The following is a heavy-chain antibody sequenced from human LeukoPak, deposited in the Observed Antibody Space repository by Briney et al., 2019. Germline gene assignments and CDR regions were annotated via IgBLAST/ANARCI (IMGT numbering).Heavy chain of an antibody. CDR2: FDPEDGET. V-gene: IGHV1-24*01. CDR1: GYTLTELS. J-gene: IGHJ4*02. D-gene: IGHD2-21*02. CDR3: ATLRSYCGGDCYSGFDY. Sequence: ASVKVSCKVSGYTLTELSMHWVRQAPGKGLEWMGGFDPEDGETIYAQKFQGRVTMTEDTSTDTAYMELSSLRSEDTAVHYCATLRSYCGGDCYSGFDYWGQGTLVTVSS.